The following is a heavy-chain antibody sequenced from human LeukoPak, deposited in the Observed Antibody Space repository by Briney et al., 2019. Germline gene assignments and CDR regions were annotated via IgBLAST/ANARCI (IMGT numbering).Heavy chain of an antibody. D-gene: IGHD3-10*01. J-gene: IGHJ4*02. V-gene: IGHV4-34*01. Sequence: SETLSLTCAVYGGSFSGYYWSWIRQPPGKGLGWIGEINHSGSTNYNPSLKSRVTISVDTSKNQFSLKLSSVTAADTAVYYCAGGRYGSGSYYDDYWGQGTLVTVSS. CDR3: AGGRYGSGSYYDDY. CDR2: INHSGST. CDR1: GGSFSGYY.